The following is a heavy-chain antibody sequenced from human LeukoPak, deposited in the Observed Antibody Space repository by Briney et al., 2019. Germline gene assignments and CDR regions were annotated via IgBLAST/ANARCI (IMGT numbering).Heavy chain of an antibody. CDR3: ARVPIAAAGIYYFDY. J-gene: IGHJ4*02. CDR2: MNPNSGNT. Sequence: GASVKVSCKASGYTFTGYYMHWVRQAPGQGLEWMGWMNPNSGNTGYAQKFQGRVTMTRNTSISTAYMELSSLRSEDTAVYYCARVPIAAAGIYYFDYWGQGTLVTVSS. V-gene: IGHV1-8*02. D-gene: IGHD6-13*01. CDR1: GYTFTGYY.